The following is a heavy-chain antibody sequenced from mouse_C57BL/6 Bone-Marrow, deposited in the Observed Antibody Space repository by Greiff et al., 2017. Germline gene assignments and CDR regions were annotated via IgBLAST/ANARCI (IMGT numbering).Heavy chain of an antibody. Sequence: EVHLVESGGGLVQPGGSLKLSCASSGFTFSDYYMYWVRQTPEKRLEWVAYISNGGGSTYYPDTVKGRFTISRDNAKNTLYLQMSRLKSEHTAMYSCANRGYSTRNAVDYWGQGTSVTVSS. CDR1: GFTFSDYY. J-gene: IGHJ4*01. CDR2: ISNGGGST. V-gene: IGHV5-12*01. CDR3: ANRGYSTRNAVDY. D-gene: IGHD2-5*01.